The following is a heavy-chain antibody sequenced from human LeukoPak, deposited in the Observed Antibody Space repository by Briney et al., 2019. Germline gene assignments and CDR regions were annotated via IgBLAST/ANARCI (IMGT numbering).Heavy chain of an antibody. V-gene: IGHV4-39*07. CDR2: IYYSGST. Sequence: SETLSLTCTVSGGSISSSSYYWGWIRQPPGKGLEWIGSIYYSGSTYYNPSLKSRVTISVDTSKNQFSLKLSSVTAADTAVYYCARVGNSVAFDIWGQGTMVTVSS. D-gene: IGHD1-7*01. J-gene: IGHJ3*02. CDR3: ARVGNSVAFDI. CDR1: GGSISSSSYY.